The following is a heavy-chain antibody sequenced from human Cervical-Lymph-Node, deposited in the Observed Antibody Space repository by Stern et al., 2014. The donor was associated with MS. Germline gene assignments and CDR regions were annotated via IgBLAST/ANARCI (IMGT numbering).Heavy chain of an antibody. CDR2: ITPLFGTT. Sequence: QMQLVESGAEVRPPGSSMKVSCKASGGTFSTLDISWVRQTPGQGLEWLGGITPLFGTTHYARNFQGRVTIIADASVTTIYMQLTNLTAQDTALYYCTGHQAGIADSWGQGTLVTVSA. J-gene: IGHJ5*01. V-gene: IGHV1-69*01. CDR3: TGHQAGIADS. D-gene: IGHD6-13*01. CDR1: GGTFSTLD.